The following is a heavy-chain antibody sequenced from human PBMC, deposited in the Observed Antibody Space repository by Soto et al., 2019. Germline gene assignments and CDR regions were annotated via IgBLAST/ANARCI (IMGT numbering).Heavy chain of an antibody. CDR1: GCTFTDYA. D-gene: IGHD3-3*01. CDR3: ATCIWTSYYYYNMDV. CDR2: IIPLFGTT. Sequence: VKVSCKASGCTFTDYAISWVRQAPGQGLQWMGGIIPLFGTTNYAQSFQGRVTITADKFTNTAHMELSSLGSDDTAVYYCATCIWTSYYYYNMDVWGQGTTVTVSS. J-gene: IGHJ6*02. V-gene: IGHV1-69*13.